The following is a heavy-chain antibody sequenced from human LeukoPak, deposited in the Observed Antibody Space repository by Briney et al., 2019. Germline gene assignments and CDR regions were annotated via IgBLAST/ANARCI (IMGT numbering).Heavy chain of an antibody. CDR1: GYTFNRYA. CDR2: ISYDGVNE. D-gene: IGHD3-22*01. V-gene: IGHV3-30*04. Sequence: GGSLRLSCAASGYTFNRYALHWVRQATDKGLEGVAVISYDGVNEHYADAVKGRFTISRDTSKNTLYLQMNSLRPEDTAVYYCARAFEDYYDDTGYYEEVAYWGQGTLVTVSS. CDR3: ARAFEDYYDDTGYYEEVAY. J-gene: IGHJ4*02.